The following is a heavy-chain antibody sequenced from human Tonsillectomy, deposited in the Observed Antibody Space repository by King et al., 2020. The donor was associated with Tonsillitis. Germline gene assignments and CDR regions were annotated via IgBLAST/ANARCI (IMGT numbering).Heavy chain of an antibody. CDR1: GFTFDDYA. D-gene: IGHD3-10*01. Sequence: VQLVESGGGLVQPGRSLRLSCAASGFTFDDYAMHWVRQAPGKGLEWVSGISWNSGSIGYADSVKGRFTISRDNAKNSLYLQMNSLRAEDTALYYCAKGEVMGRGVIMGHWGQGTLVTVSS. V-gene: IGHV3-9*01. J-gene: IGHJ4*02. CDR2: ISWNSGSI. CDR3: AKGEVMGRGVIMGH.